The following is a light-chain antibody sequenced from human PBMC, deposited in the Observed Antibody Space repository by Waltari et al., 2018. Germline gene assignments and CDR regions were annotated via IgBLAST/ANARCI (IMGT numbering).Light chain of an antibody. V-gene: IGKV1-12*01. Sequence: DIQMTQSPSSASASIGDSVTMTCRASQEIRTWLAWYQQKPGRAPKLLVYSASSLVFGVPSRFSGSGSGTDFTLTINSVQPEDFGTYYCQQANSFPHTYGQGTNLE. J-gene: IGKJ2*01. CDR3: QQANSFPHT. CDR1: QEIRTW. CDR2: SAS.